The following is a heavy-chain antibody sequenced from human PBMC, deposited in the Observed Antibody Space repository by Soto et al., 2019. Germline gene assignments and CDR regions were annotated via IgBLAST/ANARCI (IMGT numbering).Heavy chain of an antibody. D-gene: IGHD3-3*01. Sequence: SETLSLTCTVSGGSISSYYWSWIRQPPGKGLEWIGYIYYSGSTNYNPSLKSRVTISVDTSENQFSLKLSSVTAADTAVYYCARDRRAYYDFWSGYGYYGMDVWGQGTTVTVSS. V-gene: IGHV4-59*01. CDR3: ARDRRAYYDFWSGYGYYGMDV. CDR1: GGSISSYY. J-gene: IGHJ6*02. CDR2: IYYSGST.